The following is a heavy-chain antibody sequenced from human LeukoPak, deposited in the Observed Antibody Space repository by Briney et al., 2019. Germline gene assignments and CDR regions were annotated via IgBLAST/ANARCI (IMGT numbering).Heavy chain of an antibody. CDR3: ARTTEGGYTYDYFYYYYMDV. Sequence: PSETLSLTCSVSGGSISTYYWSWIRQPPGKGLEWIGYIYYSGGTNYNPSLKSRVTISVDTSKNQFSLKLSSVTAADTAVYYCARTTEGGYTYDYFYYYYMDVWGKGTTVTISS. J-gene: IGHJ6*03. D-gene: IGHD5-18*01. CDR2: IYYSGGT. V-gene: IGHV4-59*01. CDR1: GGSISTYY.